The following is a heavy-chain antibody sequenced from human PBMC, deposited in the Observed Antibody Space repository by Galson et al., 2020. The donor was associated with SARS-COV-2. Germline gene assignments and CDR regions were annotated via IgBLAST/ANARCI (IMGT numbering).Heavy chain of an antibody. CDR2: ISSSSSYI. Sequence: TGGSLRLSCAASGFTFSSYSMNWVRQAPGKGLEWVSSISSSSSYIYYADSVKGRFTISRDNAKNSLYLQMNSLRAEDTAVYYCARDSSSWTRIPHNNAFDIWGQGTMVTVSS. V-gene: IGHV3-21*01. J-gene: IGHJ3*02. CDR1: GFTFSSYS. CDR3: ARDSSSWTRIPHNNAFDI. D-gene: IGHD6-13*01.